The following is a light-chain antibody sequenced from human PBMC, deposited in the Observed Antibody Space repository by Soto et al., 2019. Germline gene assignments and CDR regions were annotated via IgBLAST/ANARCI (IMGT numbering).Light chain of an antibody. V-gene: IGKV1-39*01. CDR2: TAF. J-gene: IGKJ2*02. CDR1: QSIGGH. Sequence: DIQMTQSPSSLSASVGDRVTITCRASQSIGGHLNWYQQRPGRAPNLLIYTAFSLQSGVPSRFSGSAYGTDCTLPISSLQPDDFATYYCLPTYRTPGTFGQGTKLEIK. CDR3: LPTYRTPGT.